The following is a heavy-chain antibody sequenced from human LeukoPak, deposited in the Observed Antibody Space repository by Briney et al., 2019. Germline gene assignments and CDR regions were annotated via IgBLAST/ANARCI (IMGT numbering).Heavy chain of an antibody. CDR2: INSDGSST. CDR3: ARSITMVRGVISY. Sequence: GGSLRLSCAASGFTFSSYWMHWVRQAPGKGLVWVSRINSDGSSTSYADSVKGRFTISRDNAKNTLYLQMNSLRAEDTVVYYCARSITMVRGVISYWGQGTLVTVSS. J-gene: IGHJ4*02. V-gene: IGHV3-74*01. CDR1: GFTFSSYW. D-gene: IGHD3-10*01.